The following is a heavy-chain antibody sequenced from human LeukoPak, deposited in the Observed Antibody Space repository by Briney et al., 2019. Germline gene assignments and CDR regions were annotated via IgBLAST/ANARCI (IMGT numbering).Heavy chain of an antibody. Sequence: GGSLRLSCAASGLTFSSYEMNWVRQAPGKGLEWVSYISSSGSTIYYADSVKGRFTISRDNAKNSLYLQMNSLRAEDTAVYYCARDTSGWYRGWFDPWGQGTLVTVSS. CDR1: GLTFSSYE. D-gene: IGHD6-19*01. J-gene: IGHJ5*02. V-gene: IGHV3-48*03. CDR2: ISSSGSTI. CDR3: ARDTSGWYRGWFDP.